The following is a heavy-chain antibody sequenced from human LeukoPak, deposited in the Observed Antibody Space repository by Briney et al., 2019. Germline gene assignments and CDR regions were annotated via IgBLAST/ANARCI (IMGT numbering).Heavy chain of an antibody. J-gene: IGHJ4*02. CDR3: AKKGAVTATGYFDY. V-gene: IGHV3-23*01. CDR1: GFTFSNYV. D-gene: IGHD2-21*02. CDR2: ITNSGGGT. Sequence: GGSLRLSCAASGFTFSNYVMSWVRQAPGKGLEWVSGITNSGGGTFYADSVKGRFTISRDNSKNTLYLQMNNLRAEDTAIYYCAKKGAVTATGYFDYWGQGTLVTVSS.